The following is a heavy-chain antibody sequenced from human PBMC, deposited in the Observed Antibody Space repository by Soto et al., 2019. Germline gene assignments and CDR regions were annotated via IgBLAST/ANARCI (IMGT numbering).Heavy chain of an antibody. CDR2: INAYNGNT. CDR1: GYTFTSYG. CDR3: AEVLPPFDP. J-gene: IGHJ5*02. Sequence: QVQLVQSGAEVKKPGASVKVSCKASGYTFTSYGISWVRQAPGQGLEWMGWINAYNGNTNYAQKLQGRVTMTTDTSTRTTYMEQRRLRSDGTAVYYCAEVLPPFDPWGQGTLVTVSS. V-gene: IGHV1-18*01.